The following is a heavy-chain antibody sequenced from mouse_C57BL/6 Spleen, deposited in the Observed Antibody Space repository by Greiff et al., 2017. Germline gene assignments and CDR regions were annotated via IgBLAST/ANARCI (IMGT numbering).Heavy chain of an antibody. V-gene: IGHV7-3*01. D-gene: IGHD2-4*01. Sequence: EVKLVESGGGLVQPGGSLSLSCAASGFTFTDYYMSWVRQPPGKALAWLGFIRNKANGYTTEYSASVKGRFTISRDNSQSILYLQMNALRAEDSATYYCARYIYYDYDDWYFDVWGTGTTVTVSS. CDR2: IRNKANGYTT. CDR1: GFTFTDYY. CDR3: ARYIYYDYDDWYFDV. J-gene: IGHJ1*03.